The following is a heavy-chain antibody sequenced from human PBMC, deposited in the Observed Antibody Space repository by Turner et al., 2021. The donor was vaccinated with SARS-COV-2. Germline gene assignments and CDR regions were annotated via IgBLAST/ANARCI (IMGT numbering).Heavy chain of an antibody. Sequence: QLQLQESGPGLVKPSETLSLPCTVSGGSISSSSYYWGWIRQPPGKGLEWIGSIYYSGSTYYNPSLKSRGTISVDTSKNQFSLKLSSVTVADTAVYYCARHKGDYDSSELLGWGQGTLVTVSS. J-gene: IGHJ4*02. D-gene: IGHD3-22*01. CDR3: ARHKGDYDSSELLG. CDR1: GGSISSSSYY. V-gene: IGHV4-39*01. CDR2: IYYSGST.